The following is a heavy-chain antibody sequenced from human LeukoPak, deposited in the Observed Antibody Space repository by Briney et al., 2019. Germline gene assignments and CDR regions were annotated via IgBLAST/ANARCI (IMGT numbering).Heavy chain of an antibody. J-gene: IGHJ4*02. CDR2: IKQDGSQT. V-gene: IGHV3-7*03. CDR1: GFSFSSYY. CDR3: AKDGLYYDGSEHVYYFDS. D-gene: IGHD3-22*01. Sequence: GGSLRLSCTTSGFSFSSYYMTWVRQPPGKGLEWVATIKQDGSQTHYVDSVKGRFTISRDNSKNTLYLQMNSLRAEDTALYYCAKDGLYYDGSEHVYYFDSWGQGTLVTVSS.